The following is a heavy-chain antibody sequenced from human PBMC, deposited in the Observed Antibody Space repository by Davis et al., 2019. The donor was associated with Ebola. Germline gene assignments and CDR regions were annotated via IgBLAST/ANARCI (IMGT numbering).Heavy chain of an antibody. J-gene: IGHJ4*02. D-gene: IGHD1-26*01. CDR1: GFTFSDYY. Sequence: GESLKISCAASGFTFSDYYMSWIRQAPGKGLEWVSYISSSGSTIYYADSVKGRFTISRDNAKNSLYLQMNSLRAEDTALYYCARVLQGEWELPNFDYWGQGTLVTVSS. CDR2: ISSSGSTI. CDR3: ARVLQGEWELPNFDY. V-gene: IGHV3-11*01.